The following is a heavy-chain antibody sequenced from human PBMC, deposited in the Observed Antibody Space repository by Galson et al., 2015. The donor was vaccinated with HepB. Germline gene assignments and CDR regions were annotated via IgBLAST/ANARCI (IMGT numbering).Heavy chain of an antibody. D-gene: IGHD3-10*01. CDR1: GFTFSNAW. V-gene: IGHV3-15*07. CDR2: IKSKTDGGTT. CDR3: TTKVRGAEHYYYYGMDV. J-gene: IGHJ6*02. Sequence: SLRLSCAASGFTFSNAWMNWVRQAPGKGLEWVGRIKSKTDGGTTDYAAPVKGRFTISRDDSKNTLYLQMNSLKTEDTAVYYCTTKVRGAEHYYYYGMDVWGQGTTVTVSS.